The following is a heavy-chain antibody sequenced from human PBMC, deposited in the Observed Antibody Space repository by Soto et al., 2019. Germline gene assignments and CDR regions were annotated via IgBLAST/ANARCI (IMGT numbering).Heavy chain of an antibody. CDR1: GFTFTRYS. CDR2: ISSTTNYI. Sequence: GGSLRLSCAASGFTFTRYSMNWVRQAPGKGLEWVSSISSTTNYIYYGDSMKGRFTISRDNAKNSLYLGMNSLRAEDTAVYYCARESEDLTSNFDYWGQGTLVTVSS. CDR3: ARESEDLTSNFDY. J-gene: IGHJ4*02. V-gene: IGHV3-21*06.